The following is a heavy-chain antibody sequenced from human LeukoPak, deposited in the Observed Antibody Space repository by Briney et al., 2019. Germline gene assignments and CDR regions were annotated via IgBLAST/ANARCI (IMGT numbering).Heavy chain of an antibody. CDR1: GGSISSSSYY. D-gene: IGHD6-19*01. J-gene: IGHJ4*02. CDR2: IYYSGST. V-gene: IGHV4-39*07. Sequence: SETLSLTWTVSGGSISSSSYYWGWIRQPPGKGLEWIGSIYYSGSTYYNPSLKSRVTISVDTSKNHFSLRLSSVTAADTAMYYCARGTLYSGWSYYFDYWGQGSQVTVSS. CDR3: ARGTLYSGWSYYFDY.